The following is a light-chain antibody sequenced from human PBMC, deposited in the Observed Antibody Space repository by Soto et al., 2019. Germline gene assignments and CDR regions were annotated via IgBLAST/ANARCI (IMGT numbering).Light chain of an antibody. CDR2: ATS. CDR1: QSVGNN. J-gene: IGKJ4*01. Sequence: EIVVTQSPATLSVSPGERATLSCRASQSVGNNFAWYQQKPGQAPRLLIFATSTRATGVPARFSGSGSGTKFTPAISRLQSQDFAVYYCQQYGDWPLTFGGGAKVAIE. CDR3: QQYGDWPLT. V-gene: IGKV3-15*01.